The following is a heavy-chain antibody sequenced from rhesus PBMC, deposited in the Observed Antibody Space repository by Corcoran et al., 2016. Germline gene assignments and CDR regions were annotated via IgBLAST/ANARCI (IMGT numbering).Heavy chain of an antibody. V-gene: IGHV4S10*01. CDR3: SRLSWLKSFDY. J-gene: IGHJ4*01. D-gene: IGHD2-33*01. CDR2: IYGSSTST. Sequence: QVQLQESGPGVGKPSETLSLTCAVSGGSIRDSYRWSGIRQPPGKGLECSGYIYGSSTSTNYNPSLIRRVTISKDTSKNQFSLKLSSVTAADTAVYYCSRLSWLKSFDYWGQGVLVTFSS. CDR1: GGSIRDSYR.